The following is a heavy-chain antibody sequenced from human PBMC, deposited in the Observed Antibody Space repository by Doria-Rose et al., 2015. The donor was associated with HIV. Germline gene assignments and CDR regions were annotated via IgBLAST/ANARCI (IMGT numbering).Heavy chain of an antibody. J-gene: IGHJ4*02. CDR1: GVSLSSPGMG. CDR2: NFSDDER. Sequence: SGPVLVKPTETLTLTCTVSGVSLSSPGMGVSWIRQPPGKALEWLANNFSDDERSYKTSLKSRLTISRGTSKSQVVLTTTDMDPVDTATYYCARIKSSRWYHKYYFDFWGQGTLVIVSA. CDR3: ARIKSSRWYHKYYFDF. V-gene: IGHV2-26*01. D-gene: IGHD6-13*01.